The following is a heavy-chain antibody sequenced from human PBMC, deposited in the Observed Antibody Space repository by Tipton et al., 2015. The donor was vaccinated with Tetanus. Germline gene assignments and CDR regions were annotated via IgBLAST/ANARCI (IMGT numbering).Heavy chain of an antibody. V-gene: IGHV4-39*07. CDR2: VYYNGNS. D-gene: IGHD3-10*01. Sequence: TLSLTCTLSGGSLSSGTFYWDWIRHSPGKGLEWIGNVYYNGNSLQNPSLNSRVTISLDRSKNQFSLKLTSVTAADTAVYYCARGGGNTMFRGGEFVHSYYYQGMDVWGQGTTVTVSS. J-gene: IGHJ6*02. CDR3: ARGGGNTMFRGGEFVHSYYYQGMDV. CDR1: GGSLSSGTFY.